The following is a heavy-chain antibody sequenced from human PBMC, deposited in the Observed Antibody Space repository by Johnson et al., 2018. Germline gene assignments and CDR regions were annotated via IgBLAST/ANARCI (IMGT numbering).Heavy chain of an antibody. CDR3: AKDPYYYDGSAYSTSYYYYYMDV. V-gene: IGHV3-23*04. D-gene: IGHD3-22*01. Sequence: VQLVESGGGLVQPGGSLRLACAASGFSFSSYAMAWVRQAPGKGLEWVSAMGGGGVSTYYADPVKGRVTMARDNSKNTLFLQMNSLKAEDTAMYYGAKDPYYYDGSAYSTSYYYYYMDVWGKGTTVTVSS. CDR1: GFSFSSYA. J-gene: IGHJ6*03. CDR2: MGGGGVST.